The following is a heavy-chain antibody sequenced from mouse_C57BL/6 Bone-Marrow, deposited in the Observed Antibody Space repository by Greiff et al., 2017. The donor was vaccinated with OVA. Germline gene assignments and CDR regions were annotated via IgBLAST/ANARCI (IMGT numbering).Heavy chain of an antibody. J-gene: IGHJ4*01. CDR1: GFTFSDYG. D-gene: IGHD2-2*01. CDR3: ASYGYYYAMDY. V-gene: IGHV5-15*01. CDR2: ISNLAYSI. Sequence: EVQVVESGGGLVQPGGSLKLSCAASGFTFSDYGMAWVRQAPRQGPEWVAFISNLAYSIYYADTVTGRFTISRENAKNTLYLELSSLRSEDKAMYCCASYGYYYAMDYWGQGTSVTVSS.